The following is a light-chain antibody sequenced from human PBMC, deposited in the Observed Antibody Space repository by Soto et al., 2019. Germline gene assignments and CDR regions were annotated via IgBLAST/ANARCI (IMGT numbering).Light chain of an antibody. J-gene: IGKJ5*01. CDR2: AAS. V-gene: IGKV1-39*01. Sequence: DIQMPQSPSSLSASVGDRVTITSRASQSISSYLNWYQQKPGKAPKLLIYAASSLQSGVPSRFSGSGSGTDFTLTISSLQPEDFATYYCQQSYSTPRTFGQGTRLEI. CDR1: QSISSY. CDR3: QQSYSTPRT.